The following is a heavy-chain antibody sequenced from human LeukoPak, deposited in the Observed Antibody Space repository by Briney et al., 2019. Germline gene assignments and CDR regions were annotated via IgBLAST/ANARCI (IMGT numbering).Heavy chain of an antibody. CDR1: GGSITSSSYY. Sequence: NPSETLSLTCSVSGGSITSSSYYWGWIRQPPGKGLEWIGSIYYSGSTYYNPSLKSRVTISVDTSKNQFSLKLSSVTAADTAVYYCASQSIAVAGTFFDYWGQGTLVTVSS. D-gene: IGHD6-19*01. V-gene: IGHV4-39*01. CDR3: ASQSIAVAGTFFDY. CDR2: IYYSGST. J-gene: IGHJ4*02.